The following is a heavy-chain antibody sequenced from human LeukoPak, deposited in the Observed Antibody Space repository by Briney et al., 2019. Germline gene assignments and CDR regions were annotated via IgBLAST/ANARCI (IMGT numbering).Heavy chain of an antibody. Sequence: GGSLRLSCAASGFSFSSYAMSWVRQAPGKGLEWVSAISGSGGSTYYADSVKGRFTISRDNSKNTLYLQMNSLRAEDTAVYYCAKGMQYCTNGVCYTPFDYWGQGTLVTVSS. D-gene: IGHD2-8*01. CDR2: ISGSGGST. CDR1: GFSFSSYA. J-gene: IGHJ4*02. CDR3: AKGMQYCTNGVCYTPFDY. V-gene: IGHV3-23*01.